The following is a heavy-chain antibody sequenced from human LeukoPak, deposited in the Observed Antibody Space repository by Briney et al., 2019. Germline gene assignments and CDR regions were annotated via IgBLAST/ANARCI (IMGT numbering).Heavy chain of an antibody. CDR3: ARLRYSGSYFFDY. J-gene: IGHJ4*02. Sequence: KSSETLSLTCTVSGDSISSGDYYWSWIRQPAGKGLEWIGRISSSGSTNYNPSLKSRVTITVDTSKNQFSLKLSSVTAADTAVYYCARLRYSGSYFFDYWGQGTLVTVSS. CDR2: ISSSGST. V-gene: IGHV4-61*02. D-gene: IGHD1-26*01. CDR1: GDSISSGDYY.